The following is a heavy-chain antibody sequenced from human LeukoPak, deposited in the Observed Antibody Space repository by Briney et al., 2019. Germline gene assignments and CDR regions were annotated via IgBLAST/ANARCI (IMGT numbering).Heavy chain of an antibody. CDR2: IDGSGANT. Sequence: PGGSLRLSCAASGFTFSSHAMSSVRQPPGKGLDWVSAIDGSGANTFYADSVKGRFTISRDNSKNTLYLQMNSLRAEDTALYFCVKRTVAGQFDYWGQGTLVTVSS. J-gene: IGHJ4*02. D-gene: IGHD6-19*01. V-gene: IGHV3-23*01. CDR1: GFTFSSHA. CDR3: VKRTVAGQFDY.